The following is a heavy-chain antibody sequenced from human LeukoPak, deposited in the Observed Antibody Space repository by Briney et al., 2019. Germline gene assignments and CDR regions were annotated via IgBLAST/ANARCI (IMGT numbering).Heavy chain of an antibody. CDR1: GFTFSSYW. Sequence: PGGSLRLSCAASGFTFSSYWMSWVRQAPGKGLEWEANIKQDGSEKYYVDSVKGRFTISRDNAKNSLYLQVNSLRAEDTAVYYCARIVATYYFDYWGQGTLVAVSS. CDR3: ARIVATYYFDY. CDR2: IKQDGSEK. J-gene: IGHJ4*02. D-gene: IGHD5-12*01. V-gene: IGHV3-7*01.